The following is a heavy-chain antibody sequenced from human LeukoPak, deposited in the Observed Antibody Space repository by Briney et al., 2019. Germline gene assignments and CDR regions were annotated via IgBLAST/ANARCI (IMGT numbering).Heavy chain of an antibody. CDR2: IYYSGST. V-gene: IGHV4-59*01. Sequence: SETLSLTCAVSGGSISSYYWSWIRQPPGKRLEWIGYIYYSGSTNYNPSLKSRVTISVDTSKNQFSLKLSSVTAADTAVYYCARGYTGADLYYYYYMDVWGKGTTVTVSS. J-gene: IGHJ6*03. CDR3: ARGYTGADLYYYYYMDV. D-gene: IGHD1-14*01. CDR1: GGSISSYY.